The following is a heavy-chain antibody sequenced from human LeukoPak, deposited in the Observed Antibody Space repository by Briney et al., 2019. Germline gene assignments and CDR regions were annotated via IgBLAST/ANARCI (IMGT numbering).Heavy chain of an antibody. V-gene: IGHV3-48*03. Sequence: PGGSLRLSCAVSGFTFSSYEMNWVRQAPGKGLEWVSYISSSGSTIYYADSVKGRFTISRDNAKNSLHLQMNSLRAEDTAVYYCARASGVGFDYWGQGTLVTVSS. CDR2: ISSSGSTI. J-gene: IGHJ4*02. CDR1: GFTFSSYE. CDR3: ARASGVGFDY. D-gene: IGHD3-10*01.